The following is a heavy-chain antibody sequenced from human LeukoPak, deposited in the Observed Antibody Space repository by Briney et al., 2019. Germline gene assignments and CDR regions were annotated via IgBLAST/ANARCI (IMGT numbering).Heavy chain of an antibody. CDR3: ARGGFSGDDAFDI. J-gene: IGHJ3*02. V-gene: IGHV4-59*08. CDR1: GGSISSYY. Sequence: SETLSLTCTVSGGSISSYYWNWIRQPPGKGLEWIGYIYYSGTTNYNPSLKSRVSMSVDTSKNQFSLKLSSVTAADTAVYYCARGGFSGDDAFDIWGQGTMVTVSS. D-gene: IGHD3-10*01. CDR2: IYYSGTT.